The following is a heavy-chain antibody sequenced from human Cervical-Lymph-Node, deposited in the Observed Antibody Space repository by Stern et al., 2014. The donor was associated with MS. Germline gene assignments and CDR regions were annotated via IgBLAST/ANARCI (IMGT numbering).Heavy chain of an antibody. CDR1: GFTFSNSG. V-gene: IGHV1-58*01. J-gene: IGHJ3*02. CDR2: IVVGSGKT. D-gene: IGHD4-17*01. CDR3: AAGDTVAMLGTAIDAFDI. Sequence: QLVQSGPEVKTPGSSVKVSCKASGFTFSNSGVQWVRQTRGQRLEWIGWIVVGSGKTNYAQKFQERVTITRDRSTSTAYMELSSLRSEDTAVFYCAAGDTVAMLGTAIDAFDIWGQGTMVTVSS.